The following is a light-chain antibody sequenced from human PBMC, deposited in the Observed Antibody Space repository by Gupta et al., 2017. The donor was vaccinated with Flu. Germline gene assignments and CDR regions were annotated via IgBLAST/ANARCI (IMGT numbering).Light chain of an antibody. CDR2: GAS. J-gene: IGKJ4*01. CDR3: QQYGSSPPLT. V-gene: IGKV3-20*01. CDR1: QSVSRSY. Sequence: EIVLTQSPGTLSLSPGERATLSCRASQSVSRSYLAWYQQKPGQAPRLLIYGASSRATGIADRFSGSGSGTDFSLTISRREQEDFAVYYCQQYGSSPPLTFGGGTKVEIK.